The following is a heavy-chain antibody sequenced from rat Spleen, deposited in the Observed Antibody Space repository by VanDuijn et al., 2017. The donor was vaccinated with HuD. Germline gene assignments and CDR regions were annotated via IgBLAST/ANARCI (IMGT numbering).Heavy chain of an antibody. V-gene: IGHV5-27*01. Sequence: EVQLVESGGGLVQPGRSLKLSCAASGFTFSNYYMAWVRQAPTKGLEWVASISAGGDSTYYRDSVKGRFTISRDNAKSTLYLQMDSLRSEDTATYYCAKDTGSFDYWGQGVMVTVSS. CDR3: AKDTGSFDY. D-gene: IGHD5-1*01. J-gene: IGHJ2*01. CDR2: ISAGGDST. CDR1: GFTFSNYY.